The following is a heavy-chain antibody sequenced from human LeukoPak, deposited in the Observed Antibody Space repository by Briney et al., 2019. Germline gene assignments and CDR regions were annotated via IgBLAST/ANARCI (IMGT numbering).Heavy chain of an antibody. CDR1: GYSFTSYW. CDR3: ASHLPDYYDSSGSGDYYYYYMDV. J-gene: IGHJ6*03. Sequence: GESLKISCKGSGYSFTSYWIGWVRQMPGKGLEWMGIIYPGDSDTRYSPSFQGQVTISADKSISTAYLQWSSLKASDTAMYYCASHLPDYYDSSGSGDYYYYYMDVWGKGTTVTISS. CDR2: IYPGDSDT. D-gene: IGHD3-22*01. V-gene: IGHV5-51*01.